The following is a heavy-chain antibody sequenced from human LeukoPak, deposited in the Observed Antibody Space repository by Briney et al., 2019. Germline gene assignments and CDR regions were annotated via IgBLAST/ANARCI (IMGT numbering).Heavy chain of an antibody. CDR1: GYPVNSFY. V-gene: IGHV1-46*02. CDR2: IYPSGGSA. Sequence: GASVKVSCKASGYPVNSFYTHWVRQAPGQGLEWVGIIYPSGGSASFTQKFQGRVTMTRDTSTSTFYMELSSLRSEDTAVYYCASGQHWGQGTLATVSS. CDR3: ASGQH. J-gene: IGHJ1*01.